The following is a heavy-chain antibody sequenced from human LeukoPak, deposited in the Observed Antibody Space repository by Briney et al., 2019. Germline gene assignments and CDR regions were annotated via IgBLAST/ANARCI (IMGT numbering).Heavy chain of an antibody. CDR2: ISSSSSTI. V-gene: IGHV3-48*04. CDR1: GFTFSSYS. Sequence: GGSLRLSCAASGFTFSSYSMNWVRQAPGKGLEWVSYISSSSSTIYYADSVKGRFTISRDNAKNSLYLQMNSLRAEDTAVYYCASPGYSSGWYGPHAFDIWGQGTMVTVSS. D-gene: IGHD6-19*01. J-gene: IGHJ3*02. CDR3: ASPGYSSGWYGPHAFDI.